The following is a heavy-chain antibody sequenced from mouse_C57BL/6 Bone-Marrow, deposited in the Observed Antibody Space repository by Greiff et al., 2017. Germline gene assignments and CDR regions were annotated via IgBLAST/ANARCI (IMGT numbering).Heavy chain of an antibody. CDR1: GYTFTSHW. CDR3: ARGDSRAWFAY. J-gene: IGHJ3*01. CDR2: IMPGSGST. V-gene: IGHV1-56*01. Sequence: VMLQESGPELVRPGASVKISCKAPGYTFTSHWMQWVRQRPGQGLEWIGEIMPGSGSTYNNEKFKGKATLTVDTSSSTAYMQLSSLTAEDSAVYFCARGDSRAWFAYWGQGTLVTVSA. D-gene: IGHD1-1*01.